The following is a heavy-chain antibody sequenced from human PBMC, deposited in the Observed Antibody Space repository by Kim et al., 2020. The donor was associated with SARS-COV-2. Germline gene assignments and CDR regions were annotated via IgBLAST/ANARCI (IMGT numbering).Heavy chain of an antibody. CDR3: AKEAGDFWSGYNSAGDC. CDR1: GFTFSSHC. J-gene: IGHJ4*02. D-gene: IGHD3-3*01. Sequence: GGSLRLSCAASGFTFSSHCMHWVRQAPGKGLEWVSGFSRDGSNTYYADSVKGRFTISRDNAQNTLYLQMNSLRAEDTAVYYCAKEAGDFWSGYNSAGDCWGQGTLVTVSS. CDR2: FSRDGSNT. V-gene: IGHV3-NL1*01.